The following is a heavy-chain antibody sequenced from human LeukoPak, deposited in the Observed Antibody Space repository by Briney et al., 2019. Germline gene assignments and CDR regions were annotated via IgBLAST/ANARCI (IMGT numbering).Heavy chain of an antibody. CDR3: ARRWFGELWSFDY. D-gene: IGHD3-10*01. V-gene: IGHV4-39*02. CDR2: IYYNGST. Sequence: SETLSLTCTVSGGSISSSSYYWDWIRQPPGKGLEWIGSIYYNGSTYYNPSLKSRVTISVDTSKNHFSLKLSSVTAADTAVYYCARRWFGELWSFDYWGQGTLVTVSS. J-gene: IGHJ4*02. CDR1: GGSISSSSYY.